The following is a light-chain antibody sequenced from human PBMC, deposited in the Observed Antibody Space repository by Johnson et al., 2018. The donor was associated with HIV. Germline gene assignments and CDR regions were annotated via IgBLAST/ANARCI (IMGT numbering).Light chain of an antibody. CDR1: SSNIGNNT. Sequence: QSVLTQPPSVSAAPGQKVTISCSGSSSNIGNNTVNWYQQLPGTAPKLLIYRITHRPSGIPDRFTGSKSGTSASLAISGLQAEDEAEYYCAAWDDSLHGYVFGTGTKVTVL. J-gene: IGLJ1*01. CDR2: RIT. CDR3: AAWDDSLHGYV. V-gene: IGLV1-44*01.